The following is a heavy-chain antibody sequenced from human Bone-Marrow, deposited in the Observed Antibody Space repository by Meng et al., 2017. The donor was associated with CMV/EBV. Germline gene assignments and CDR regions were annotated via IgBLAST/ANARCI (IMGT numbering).Heavy chain of an antibody. CDR2: ISGSGGST. CDR1: GFTFSSYA. Sequence: GESLKISCAASGFTFSSYAMSWVRQAPGKGLEWVSAISGSGGSTYYADSVKGRFTISRDNSKNTLYLQMNSLRAEDTAVYYCAKDRLAMDVCGQGTTVTVSS. V-gene: IGHV3-23*01. J-gene: IGHJ6*02. CDR3: AKDRLAMDV.